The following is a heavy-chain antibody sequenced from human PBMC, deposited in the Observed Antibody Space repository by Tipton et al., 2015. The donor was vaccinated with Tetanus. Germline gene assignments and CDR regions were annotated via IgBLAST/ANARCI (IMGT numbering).Heavy chain of an antibody. CDR2: ISSSSSYI. D-gene: IGHD3-10*01. J-gene: IGHJ4*02. CDR1: GFTFSNYG. Sequence: SLRLSCAASGFTFSNYGMHWVRQAPGKGLEWVSSISSSSSYIYYADSVKGRFTISRDNAKNSLYLQMNSLRAEDTAVYYCARDYRGVFDYWGQGTLVTVSS. V-gene: IGHV3-21*01. CDR3: ARDYRGVFDY.